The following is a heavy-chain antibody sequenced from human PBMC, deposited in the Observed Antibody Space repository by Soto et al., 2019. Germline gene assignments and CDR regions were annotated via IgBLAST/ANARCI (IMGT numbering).Heavy chain of an antibody. CDR3: AKDDRSWNWKYDAFDI. V-gene: IGHV3-74*01. D-gene: IGHD1-1*01. CDR2: INSDESYT. J-gene: IGHJ3*02. CDR1: GFTFSSYW. Sequence: PGGSLRLSCAASGFTFSSYWMHWVRQAPGKGLVWVARINSDESYTSYADSVKGRFTISRDNSKNTLYLQMNSLRAEDTAVYYCAKDDRSWNWKYDAFDIWGQGTMVTVSS.